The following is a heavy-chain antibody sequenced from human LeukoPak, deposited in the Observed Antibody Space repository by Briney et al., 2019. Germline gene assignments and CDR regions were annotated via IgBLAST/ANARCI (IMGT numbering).Heavy chain of an antibody. D-gene: IGHD3-22*01. J-gene: IGHJ4*02. V-gene: IGHV1-2*06. CDR3: ARAAPSYYYDSSPPDY. CDR2: INPNSGGT. Sequence: GASVKVSCKASGYTFTGYYMHWVRQAPGQGLEWMGRINPNSGGTNYAQKFQGRVTMTRDTSISTAYMELSRLRSDDTAVYYCARAAPSYYYDSSPPDYWGQGTLVTVSS. CDR1: GYTFTGYY.